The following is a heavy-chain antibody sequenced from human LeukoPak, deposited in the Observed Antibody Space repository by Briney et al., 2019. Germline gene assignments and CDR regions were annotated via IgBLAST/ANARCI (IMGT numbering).Heavy chain of an antibody. V-gene: IGHV3-30*04. CDR3: ARDGTVIAAWVYYYYYMDV. D-gene: IGHD3-22*01. CDR2: ISYDGSNK. J-gene: IGHJ6*03. CDR1: GFTFSNYS. Sequence: GGSLRLSCAASGFTFSNYSLNWVRQAPGKGLEWVAVISYDGSNKYYADSVKGRFTISRDNSKNTLYLQMNSLRAEDTAVYYCARDGTVIAAWVYYYYYMDVWGKGTTVTVSS.